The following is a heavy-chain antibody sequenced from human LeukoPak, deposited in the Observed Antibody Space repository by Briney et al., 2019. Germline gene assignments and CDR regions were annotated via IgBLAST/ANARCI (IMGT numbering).Heavy chain of an antibody. D-gene: IGHD6-19*01. J-gene: IGHJ1*01. V-gene: IGHV3-11*01. Sequence: AGGSLRLSCAASGFTFSNYYMTWIRQAPGKGLQWISVISDSGNTIYYADSVEGRFTISRDNAKNSLYLQMHSLRAEDTAMYYCARSTLPGRSGRTEFFQHWGQGTLVTVSS. CDR3: ARSTLPGRSGRTEFFQH. CDR1: GFTFSNYY. CDR2: ISDSGNTI.